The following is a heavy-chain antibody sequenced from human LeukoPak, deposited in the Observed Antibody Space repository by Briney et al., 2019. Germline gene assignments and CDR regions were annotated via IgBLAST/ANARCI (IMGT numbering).Heavy chain of an antibody. D-gene: IGHD6-19*01. V-gene: IGHV3-23*01. CDR2: ISGSGGST. CDR3: AKPPDYDIAVAVPLDY. Sequence: GGSLRLSCAASGFTFSSYAMSWVRQAPGKGLEWVSAISGSGGSTYYADSVKGRFTISRDNSKNTLYLQMNSLRAEDTAVYYCAKPPDYDIAVAVPLDYWGQGTLVTVSS. CDR1: GFTFSSYA. J-gene: IGHJ4*02.